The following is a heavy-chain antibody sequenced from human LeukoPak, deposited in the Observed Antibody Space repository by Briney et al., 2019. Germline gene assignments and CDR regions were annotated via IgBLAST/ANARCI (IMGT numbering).Heavy chain of an antibody. CDR1: GFTFSNYN. Sequence: GGSLRLSCAASGFTFSNYNMSWIRQAPGKGLEWVSCIRSSGRTTYYADSVKGRFTVSRDNAKNSLYLHMNSLRAGDSAVYYCARILSMDVWGIGTTVTVSS. CDR2: IRSSGRTT. D-gene: IGHD3-9*01. CDR3: ARILSMDV. J-gene: IGHJ6*03. V-gene: IGHV3-11*01.